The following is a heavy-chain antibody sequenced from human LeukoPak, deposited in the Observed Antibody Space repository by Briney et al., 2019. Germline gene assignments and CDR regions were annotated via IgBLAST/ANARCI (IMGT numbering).Heavy chain of an antibody. Sequence: GGSLRLSCAASGFTFDDYTMHWVRQAPGMGLEWVSLITWDGGSTYYADSVKGRFTISRGNSKNSLYLQMNSLRTEDTALYYCAKGKNTGSYLSHVDYWGQGTLVTVSS. CDR2: ITWDGGST. J-gene: IGHJ4*02. V-gene: IGHV3-43*01. CDR3: AKGKNTGSYLSHVDY. CDR1: GFTFDDYT. D-gene: IGHD3-10*01.